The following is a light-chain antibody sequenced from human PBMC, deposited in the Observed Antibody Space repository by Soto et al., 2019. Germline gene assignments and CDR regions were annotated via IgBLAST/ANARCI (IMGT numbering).Light chain of an antibody. V-gene: IGLV2-8*01. CDR1: SSDVGGYNN. Sequence: QSALTQPPSASGSPGQSVTISCTGTSSDVGGYNNVSWYQQHPGKAPKLMIYEVTKRPSGVPDRFSGSKSGNTASLTVSGLQAGDEADYYCSSYAGSSNLVFGGGTKVTVL. J-gene: IGLJ2*01. CDR2: EVT. CDR3: SSYAGSSNLV.